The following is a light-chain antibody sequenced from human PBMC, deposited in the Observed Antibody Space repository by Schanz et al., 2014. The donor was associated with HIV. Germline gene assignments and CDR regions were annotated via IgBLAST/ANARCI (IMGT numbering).Light chain of an antibody. CDR2: DVT. V-gene: IGLV2-14*03. J-gene: IGLJ3*02. CDR3: SSYTSXXXWV. Sequence: QSALTQPASVSGSPGQSITISCTGTSSDVGGYTYVSWYQQHPGKAPKLIIYDVTNRPSGVSHRFSGSKSGNTASLTISGXXAEDEADYFCSSYTSXXXWVFGGGTXLTVL. CDR1: SSDVGGYTY.